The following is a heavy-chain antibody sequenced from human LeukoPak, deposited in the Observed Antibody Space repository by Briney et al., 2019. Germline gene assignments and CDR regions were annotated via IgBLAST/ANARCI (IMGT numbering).Heavy chain of an antibody. CDR2: ISWNSGSI. Sequence: GGSLRLSCAASGFTFDDYAMHWVRQAPGKGLEWVSGISWNSGSIGYADSVKGRFTISRDNAKNSLYLQMNSLRAEDTALYYCAKVWKEYYYYYYMDVWGKGTTVTVSS. CDR3: AKVWKEYYYYYYMDV. J-gene: IGHJ6*03. D-gene: IGHD1-1*01. CDR1: GFTFDDYA. V-gene: IGHV3-9*01.